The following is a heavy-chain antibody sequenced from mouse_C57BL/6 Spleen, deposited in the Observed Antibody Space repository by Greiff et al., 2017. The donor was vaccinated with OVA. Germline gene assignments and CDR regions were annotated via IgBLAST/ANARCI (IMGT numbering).Heavy chain of an antibody. D-gene: IGHD2-4*01. CDR3: AFDYDDGFAY. CDR2: IDPSDSYT. CDR1: GYTFTSYW. Sequence: VQLQQPGAELVKPGASVKLSCKASGYTFTSYWMQWVKQRPGQGLEWIGEIDPSDSYTNYNQKFKGKATLTVDTSSSTAYMQRSSLTSEDSAVYYCAFDYDDGFAYWGQGTLVTVSA. J-gene: IGHJ3*01. V-gene: IGHV1-50*01.